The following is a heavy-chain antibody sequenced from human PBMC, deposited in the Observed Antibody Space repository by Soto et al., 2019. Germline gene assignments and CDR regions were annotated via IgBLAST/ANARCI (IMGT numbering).Heavy chain of an antibody. J-gene: IGHJ4*02. V-gene: IGHV3-7*04. CDR2: IKQDGSEK. CDR3: ARNLGYCNSTNCYTVLDY. CDR1: GFTFSRYW. D-gene: IGHD2-2*02. Sequence: EVQLVESGGGLVQPGGSLRLSCAASGFTFSRYWMNWVRQAPGKGLEWVANIKQDGSEKYYEDSVTGRFTISRDNAKNSLCLQMNSLRAEDTAVYYCARNLGYCNSTNCYTVLDYWGQGTLVTVSS.